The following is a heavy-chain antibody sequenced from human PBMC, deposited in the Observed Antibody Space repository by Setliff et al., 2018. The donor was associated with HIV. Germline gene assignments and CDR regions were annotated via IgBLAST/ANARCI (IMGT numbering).Heavy chain of an antibody. CDR2: SNPSGRST. V-gene: IGHV1-46*01. CDR1: GYIFTTHY. Sequence: GASVKVSCKASGYIFTTHYIHWVRQAPGQGIEWMGISNPSGRSTSYAQKFRGRVTLTRDKSTTTVYMELSSLRSDDTAVYYCARGGRIDESRGYYHPLAYWGQGTLVTVSS. D-gene: IGHD3-22*01. J-gene: IGHJ4*02. CDR3: ARGGRIDESRGYYHPLAY.